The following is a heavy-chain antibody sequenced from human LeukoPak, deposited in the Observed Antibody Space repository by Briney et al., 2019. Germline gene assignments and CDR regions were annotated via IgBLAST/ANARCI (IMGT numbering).Heavy chain of an antibody. Sequence: GGSLRLSCAASGFTFSSYAMHWVRQAPGKGLEYVSAISSNGGSTYYANSVKGRFTISRDNSKNTLYLQMGSLRAEAMAVYYWARGDFVWLLKRSSYYYNGMDVWGKGTRSPSPQ. J-gene: IGHJ6*04. D-gene: IGHD3-9*01. V-gene: IGHV3-64*01. CDR1: GFTFSSYA. CDR3: ARGDFVWLLKRSSYYYNGMDV. CDR2: ISSNGGST.